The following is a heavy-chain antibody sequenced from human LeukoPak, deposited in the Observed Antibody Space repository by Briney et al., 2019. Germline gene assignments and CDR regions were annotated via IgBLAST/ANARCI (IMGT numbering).Heavy chain of an antibody. D-gene: IGHD3-3*01. CDR3: AREGYYDFWSGYSIKGSNFDY. Sequence: ASVKVSCKASGYTFTSYDINWVRQATGQGLEWMGWMNPNSGNTGYAQKFQGRVTMTRNTSISTAYMELSSLRSEDTAVYYCAREGYYDFWSGYSIKGSNFDYWGQGTLVTVSP. CDR2: MNPNSGNT. CDR1: GYTFTSYD. V-gene: IGHV1-8*01. J-gene: IGHJ4*02.